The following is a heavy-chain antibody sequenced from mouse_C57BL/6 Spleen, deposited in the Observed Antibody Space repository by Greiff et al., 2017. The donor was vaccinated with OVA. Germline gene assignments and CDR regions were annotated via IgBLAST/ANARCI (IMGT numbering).Heavy chain of an antibody. Sequence: VQLQQSGPELVKPGASVKISCKASGYTFTDYYMNWVKQSHGKSLEWIGDINPNNGGTSYNQKFKGKATLTVDKSSSTAYMELRSLTSEDSAVYYCASYDYDGEVFAYWGQGTLVTVSA. CDR2: INPNNGGT. V-gene: IGHV1-26*01. CDR3: ASYDYDGEVFAY. J-gene: IGHJ3*01. CDR1: GYTFTDYY. D-gene: IGHD2-4*01.